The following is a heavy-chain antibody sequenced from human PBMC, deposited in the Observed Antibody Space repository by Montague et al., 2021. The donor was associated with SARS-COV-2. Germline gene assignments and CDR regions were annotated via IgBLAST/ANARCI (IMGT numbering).Heavy chain of an antibody. Sequence: SLRLSCAASGFTFRSYTMTWVRQAPGQGLEWVSSISGTSNYMDHADSVKGRFTISRDNAKNSLYLQMNSLRAEDTAVYYCARDYGALCFDYWGQGILVTVSS. V-gene: IGHV3-21*06. J-gene: IGHJ4*02. CDR3: ARDYGALCFDY. CDR2: ISGTSNYM. CDR1: GFTFRSYT. D-gene: IGHD3-10*01.